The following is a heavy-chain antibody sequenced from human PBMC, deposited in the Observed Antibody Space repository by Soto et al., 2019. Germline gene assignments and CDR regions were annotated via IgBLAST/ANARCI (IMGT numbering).Heavy chain of an antibody. CDR2: ISNSGTIT. J-gene: IGHJ4*02. D-gene: IGHD1-26*01. CDR1: GFIFSDYY. CDR3: ARDRKPDVYLGNY. Sequence: GGSLRLSCAASGFIFSDYYMGWFRQAPGKGLEWVSYISNSGTITYFADSVKGRFTISRDNAENSVHLQMNSLRAEDTAMYYCARDRKPDVYLGNYWGQGIQVTVSS. V-gene: IGHV3-11*01.